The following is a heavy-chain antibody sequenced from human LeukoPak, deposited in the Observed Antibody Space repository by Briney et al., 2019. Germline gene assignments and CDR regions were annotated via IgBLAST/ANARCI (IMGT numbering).Heavy chain of an antibody. Sequence: GGSLRLSCVGSGFSFSNYVMRWVRQAPGKELGWVSSIMEGGDITYYADSVKGRFTISRDNSKNTLYLQMNSLIAEDTALYYCARGRENGAYVSRVLDYWGQGILVTVSS. CDR1: GFSFSNYV. J-gene: IGHJ4*02. D-gene: IGHD2-8*01. CDR3: ARGRENGAYVSRVLDY. CDR2: IMEGGDIT. V-gene: IGHV3-23*01.